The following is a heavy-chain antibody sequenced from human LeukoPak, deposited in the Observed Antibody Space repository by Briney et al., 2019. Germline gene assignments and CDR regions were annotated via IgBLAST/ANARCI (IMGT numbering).Heavy chain of an antibody. J-gene: IGHJ4*02. CDR1: GFTFNSYS. CDR3: AREYYYDSSGTNFDY. Sequence: GSLVLSCAASGFTFNSYSMNWVRPAPGKGLELGSSINSSSSYIYYADSVKGRITISRDNAKNSLYLQMNSLRAEDTAVYYCAREYYYDSSGTNFDYWGQGTLVTVSS. CDR2: INSSSSYI. V-gene: IGHV3-21*01. D-gene: IGHD3-22*01.